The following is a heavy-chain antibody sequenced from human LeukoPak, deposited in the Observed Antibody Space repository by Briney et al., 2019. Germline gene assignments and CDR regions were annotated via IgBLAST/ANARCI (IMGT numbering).Heavy chain of an antibody. CDR3: ARMLLRFPTNWFDP. CDR1: GGTFSSYA. CDR2: IIPIFGTA. Sequence: SVKVSCKASGGTFSSYAISWVRQAPGQGLEWMGRIIPIFGTANYAQKFQGRVTITTDESTSTAYMELSSLRSEDTAVYYCARMLLRFPTNWFDPWGQGTLVTVSS. D-gene: IGHD3-3*01. J-gene: IGHJ5*02. V-gene: IGHV1-69*05.